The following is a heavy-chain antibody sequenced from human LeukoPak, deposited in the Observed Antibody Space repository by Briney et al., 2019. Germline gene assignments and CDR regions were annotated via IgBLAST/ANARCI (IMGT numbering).Heavy chain of an antibody. D-gene: IGHD3-10*01. Sequence: PSETLSLTCAVYGVSFSGYYWSWLRQPPGKGLEWIGEINHSGSTNYNPSLKSRVTISVDTSKNQFSLKLSSVTAADTAVYYCARRGRSYYGSGSYPDYWGQGTLVTVSS. V-gene: IGHV4-34*01. CDR3: ARRGRSYYGSGSYPDY. CDR1: GVSFSGYY. CDR2: INHSGST. J-gene: IGHJ4*02.